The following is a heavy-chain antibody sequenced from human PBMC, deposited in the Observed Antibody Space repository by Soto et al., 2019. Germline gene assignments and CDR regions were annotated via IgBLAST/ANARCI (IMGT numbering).Heavy chain of an antibody. D-gene: IGHD2-15*01. V-gene: IGHV4-34*01. CDR2: INHTGGS. CDR1: GGSFSGYY. J-gene: IGHJ4*02. CDR3: AREVGYYSAARRNLYFDY. Sequence: SETLSLTCAVSGGSFSGYYWSWARQTPGKGLEWIGDINHTGGSNYNPSLKSRVMISVDTAKTQFSLNVTSVTAADTAVYYCAREVGYYSAARRNLYFDYWGPGTLVTVSS.